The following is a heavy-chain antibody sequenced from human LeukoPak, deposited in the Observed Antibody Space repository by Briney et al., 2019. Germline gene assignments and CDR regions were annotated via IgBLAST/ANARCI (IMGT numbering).Heavy chain of an antibody. D-gene: IGHD3-3*01. CDR2: INHSGST. CDR1: GGSFSGYY. CDR3: ARTLLEWLLALDY. Sequence: SETLSLTCAVYGGSFSGYYWSWIRQPPGKGLEWIGEINHSGSTNYNPSLKSRVTISVDTSKNQFSLKLSSVTAADTAVYYCARTLLEWLLALDYWGQGTLVTVSS. J-gene: IGHJ4*02. V-gene: IGHV4-34*01.